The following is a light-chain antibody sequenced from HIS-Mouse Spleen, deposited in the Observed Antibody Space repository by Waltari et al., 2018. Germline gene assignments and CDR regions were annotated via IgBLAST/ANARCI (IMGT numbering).Light chain of an antibody. CDR3: NSRDSSGNHVV. CDR1: SLRSYY. J-gene: IGLJ2*01. V-gene: IGLV3-19*01. Sequence: SSELTQDPAVSVALGQTVRITCQGDSLRSYYASWYQQKPGQAPVLVIYGKNNRPSGSPDLFSGSSSGNTASLTIPGSQAEDEADYYCNSRDSSGNHVVFGGGTKLTVL. CDR2: GKN.